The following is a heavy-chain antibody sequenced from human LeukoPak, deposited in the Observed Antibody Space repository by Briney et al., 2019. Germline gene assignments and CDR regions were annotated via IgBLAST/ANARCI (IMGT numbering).Heavy chain of an antibody. CDR3: AKGYCSSTSCYEFDY. CDR2: ISWNSGSI. Sequence: GGSLRLSCAASGFTFSSYAMHWVRQAPGKGLEWVSGISWNSGSIGYADSVKGRFTISRDNAKNSLYLQMNSLRAEDMALYYCAKGYCSSTSCYEFDYWGQGTLVTVSS. CDR1: GFTFSSYA. V-gene: IGHV3-9*03. D-gene: IGHD2-2*01. J-gene: IGHJ4*02.